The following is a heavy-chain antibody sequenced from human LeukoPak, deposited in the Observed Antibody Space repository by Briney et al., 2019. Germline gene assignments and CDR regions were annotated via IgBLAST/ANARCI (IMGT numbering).Heavy chain of an antibody. V-gene: IGHV4-59*11. D-gene: IGHD2-15*01. CDR2: IYYSGST. J-gene: IGHJ6*03. CDR1: GDPISSHY. CDR3: ARGVVGFYYYYYMDV. Sequence: SETLSLTCTVSGDPISSHYWSWIRQPPGKGLEWIGFIYYSGSTSYNPSLKSRVTISVDTSNNQFSLKLSSVTAADTAVYYCARGVVGFYYYYYMDVWGKGTTVTVSS.